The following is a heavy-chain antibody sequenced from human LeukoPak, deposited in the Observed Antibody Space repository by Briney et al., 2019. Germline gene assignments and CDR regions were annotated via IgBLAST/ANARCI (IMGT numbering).Heavy chain of an antibody. Sequence: PGGSLRLSCAATGFTFSNYAIHWGRQAPGKGLEWVAFISDDGSRQHYADSVKGRFTISRDNSKNTLNLQMNSMRAEDTAVYYCASTFYGDSPPYWGQGTLVTVSS. CDR2: ISDDGSRQ. D-gene: IGHD4-17*01. J-gene: IGHJ4*02. CDR1: GFTFSNYA. CDR3: ASTFYGDSPPY. V-gene: IGHV3-30-3*01.